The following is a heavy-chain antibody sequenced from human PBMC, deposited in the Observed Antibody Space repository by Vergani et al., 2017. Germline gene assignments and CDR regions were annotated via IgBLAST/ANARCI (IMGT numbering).Heavy chain of an antibody. J-gene: IGHJ5*02. D-gene: IGHD3-22*01. V-gene: IGHV3-15*01. Sequence: EVQLVESGGGLVKPGGSLRLSCAASGFTFSNAWMSWVRQAPGKGLEWVGRIKSKTDGGTADYAAPVKGRFTISRDDSKNTLYLQMNSLITEDTAVYYCTTDEQYYYDSSGYYDRFDPWGQGTLVTVSS. CDR1: GFTFSNAW. CDR2: IKSKTDGGTA. CDR3: TTDEQYYYDSSGYYDRFDP.